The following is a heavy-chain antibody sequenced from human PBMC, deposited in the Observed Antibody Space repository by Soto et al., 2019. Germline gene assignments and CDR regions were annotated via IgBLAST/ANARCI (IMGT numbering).Heavy chain of an antibody. D-gene: IGHD3-22*01. CDR3: ARDGPGDSSGYGNKVDGY. CDR2: ISSSSSYI. Sequence: EVQLVESGGGLVKPGGSLRLSCAASGFTFSSYSMNWVRQAPGKGLEWVSSISSSSSYIYYADSVKGRFTISRDNAKNSLYLQMNSLRAEDTAVYYCARDGPGDSSGYGNKVDGYWGQGTLVTVSS. J-gene: IGHJ4*02. V-gene: IGHV3-21*01. CDR1: GFTFSSYS.